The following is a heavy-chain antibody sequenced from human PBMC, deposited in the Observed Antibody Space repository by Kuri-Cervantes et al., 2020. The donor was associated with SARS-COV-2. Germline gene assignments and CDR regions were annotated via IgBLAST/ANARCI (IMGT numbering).Heavy chain of an antibody. D-gene: IGHD3-9*01. J-gene: IGHJ4*02. Sequence: GGSLRLSCAASGFTVSSNYMSWVRQAPGKGLEWVSVIYSGGSTYYADSVKGRFTISRDNSKNTLYLQMNSLRAEDTAVYYCARLRTKYDILTGYPLPDYFDYWGQGTLVTVSS. V-gene: IGHV3-53*01. CDR2: IYSGGST. CDR3: ARLRTKYDILTGYPLPDYFDY. CDR1: GFTVSSNY.